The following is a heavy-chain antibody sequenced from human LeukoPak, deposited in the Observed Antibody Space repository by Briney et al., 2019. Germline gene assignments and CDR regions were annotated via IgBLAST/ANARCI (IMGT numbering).Heavy chain of an antibody. D-gene: IGHD7-27*01. CDR2: IYYSGST. CDR1: GGSISSGGYY. V-gene: IGHV4-61*08. J-gene: IGHJ6*04. Sequence: PSQTLSLTCAVSGGSISSGGYYWSWIRQPPGKGLEWIGYIYYSGSTNYNPSLKSRVTISVDTSKNQFSLKLSSVTAADTAVYYCARLTANWGSRYYYGMDVWGKGTTVTVSS. CDR3: ARLTANWGSRYYYGMDV.